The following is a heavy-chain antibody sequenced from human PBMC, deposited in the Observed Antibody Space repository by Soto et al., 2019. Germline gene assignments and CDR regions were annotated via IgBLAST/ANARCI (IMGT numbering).Heavy chain of an antibody. CDR1: GESFSSNSAA. CDR3: ARVITICGVSYYMDV. J-gene: IGHJ6*03. Sequence: PSQTLSLTCAISGESFSSNSAAWNWIRQSPSRGLEWLGRTYYRSKWYNDYAVSVKSRITINPDTSKNQFSLQLNFVTPEDRAVYYCARVITICGVSYYMDVGSKGTTVTVSS. V-gene: IGHV6-1*01. CDR2: TYYRSKWYN. D-gene: IGHD3-3*01.